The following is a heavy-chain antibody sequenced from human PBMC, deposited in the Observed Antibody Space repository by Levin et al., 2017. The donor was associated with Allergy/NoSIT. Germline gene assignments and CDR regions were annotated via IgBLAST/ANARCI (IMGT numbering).Heavy chain of an antibody. CDR2: ISYDGSNK. D-gene: IGHD3-10*01. CDR3: ARDYGGGPLLWFGELLPGDY. J-gene: IGHJ4*02. Sequence: SGESLKISCAASGFTFSSYAMHWVRQAPGKGLEWVAVISYDGSNKYYADSVKGRFTISRDNSKNTLYLQMNSLRAEDTAVYYCARDYGGGPLLWFGELLPGDYWGQGTLVTVSS. CDR1: GFTFSSYA. V-gene: IGHV3-30-3*01.